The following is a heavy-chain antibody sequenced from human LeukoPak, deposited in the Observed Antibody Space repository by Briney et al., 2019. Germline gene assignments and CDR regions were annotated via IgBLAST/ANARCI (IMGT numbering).Heavy chain of an antibody. CDR3: ARVGRSDAFDI. CDR2: ISSSSSYI. Sequence: GGSLRLSCAASGLTISSYSMNWVRQAPGKGLEWVSSISSSSSYIYYADSVKGRFTISRDNAKNSLYLQMNSLRAEDTAVYYCARVGRSDAFDIWGQGTMVTVSS. J-gene: IGHJ3*02. V-gene: IGHV3-21*01. CDR1: GLTISSYS.